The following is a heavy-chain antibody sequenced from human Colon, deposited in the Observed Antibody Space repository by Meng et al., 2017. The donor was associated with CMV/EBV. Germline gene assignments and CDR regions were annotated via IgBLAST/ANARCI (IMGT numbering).Heavy chain of an antibody. V-gene: IGHV3-21*04. Sequence: GGSLRLSCAASGFTFSTYAVNWVRQAPGKGLEWVSSISITSSYIYYVDSVKGRFTISRDNAKNSLYLQMNSLRAEDTAVYYCARDLGRLGYYDFWSGPYTAISPGDYYGMDVWGQGTTVTVSS. CDR1: GFTFSTYA. CDR2: ISITSSYI. D-gene: IGHD3-3*01. J-gene: IGHJ6*02. CDR3: ARDLGRLGYYDFWSGPYTAISPGDYYGMDV.